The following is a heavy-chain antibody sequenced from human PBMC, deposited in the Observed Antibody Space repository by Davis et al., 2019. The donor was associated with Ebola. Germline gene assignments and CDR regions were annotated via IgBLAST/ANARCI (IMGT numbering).Heavy chain of an antibody. J-gene: IGHJ6*02. CDR2: ISSSSSYI. CDR3: ARAPSRGGLYYYSMDV. D-gene: IGHD6-13*01. V-gene: IGHV3-21*01. Sequence: PGGSLRLSCAASGFTFSSYSMNWVRQAPGKGLEWVSSISSSSSYIYYADSVKGRFTISRDNAKNSLYLQMNSLRAEDTAVYYCARAPSRGGLYYYSMDVWGQGTTVTVSS. CDR1: GFTFSSYS.